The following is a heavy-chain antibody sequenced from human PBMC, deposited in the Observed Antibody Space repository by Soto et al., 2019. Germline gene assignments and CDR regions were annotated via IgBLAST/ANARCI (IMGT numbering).Heavy chain of an antibody. CDR2: VDYSGTA. Sequence: PWDPLSLTCTFSYGSISTTNVFWAWVRQPPGKGLEWIGNVDYSGTAFFNPSLGSRVTFPVDTSKNKFSLTLYSVTAADTAVYYCARISGRHLDYWGQGIRVTVSS. CDR1: YGSISTTNVF. CDR3: ARISGRHLDY. J-gene: IGHJ4*02. V-gene: IGHV4-39*01.